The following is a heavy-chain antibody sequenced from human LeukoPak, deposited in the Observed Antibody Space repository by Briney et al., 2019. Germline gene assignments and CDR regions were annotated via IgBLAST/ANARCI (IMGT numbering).Heavy chain of an antibody. D-gene: IGHD6-13*01. CDR3: ARSQSSSLIDY. CDR1: GFSLSAYG. V-gene: IGHV3-33*01. CDR2: IWYDGTSK. J-gene: IGHJ4*02. Sequence: GRSLRLSCAASGFSLSAYGVHWVRRAPGKGLEWVAVIWYDGTSKDYADSVKGRFTFSRDNSKNTLYLQMNSLTVEDTAVYYCARSQSSSLIDYWGQGTLVTVSS.